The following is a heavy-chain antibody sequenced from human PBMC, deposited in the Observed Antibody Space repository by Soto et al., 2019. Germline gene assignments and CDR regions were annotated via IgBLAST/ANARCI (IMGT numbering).Heavy chain of an antibody. CDR1: GFTFSDSY. CDR3: ARVSWREKYGMDV. V-gene: IGHV3-11*01. J-gene: IGHJ6*02. CDR2: ITFSGNTV. Sequence: GGSLRLSCAASGFTFSDSYMSWIRQAPGKGLEWISYITFSGNTVYFADSLKGRFTISRDNAKNSLYLQMNRLRAEDTAVYYCARVSWREKYGMDVWGQGTTVTVSS.